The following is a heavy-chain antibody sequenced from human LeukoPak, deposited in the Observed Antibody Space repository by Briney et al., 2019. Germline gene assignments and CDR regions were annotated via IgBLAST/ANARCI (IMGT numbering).Heavy chain of an antibody. CDR1: GGTFSSYA. D-gene: IGHD3-16*01. J-gene: IGHJ5*02. CDR2: IIPIFGTA. V-gene: IGHV1-69*13. CDR3: ARELGGYNWFDP. Sequence: ASVKVSCKASGGTFSSYAISWVRQAPGQGLEWMGGIIPIFGTANYAQKFQGRVTITADESTSTAYMELSSLRSEDTAVYYCARELGGYNWFDPWGQGTLVTVSS.